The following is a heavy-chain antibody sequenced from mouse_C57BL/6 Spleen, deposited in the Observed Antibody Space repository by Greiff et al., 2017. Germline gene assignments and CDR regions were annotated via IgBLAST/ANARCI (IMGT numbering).Heavy chain of an antibody. CDR1: GYTFTSYW. J-gene: IGHJ2*01. Sequence: VQLQQSGAELVKPGASGYTFTSYWMQWVKQRPGQGLEWIGEIDPSDSYTNYNQKFKGKATLTVDTSSSTAYMQLSSLTSEDSAVYYCARYVTTVVADYWGQGTTLTVSS. CDR2: IDPSDSYT. CDR3: ARYVTTVVADY. D-gene: IGHD1-1*01. V-gene: IGHV1-50*01.